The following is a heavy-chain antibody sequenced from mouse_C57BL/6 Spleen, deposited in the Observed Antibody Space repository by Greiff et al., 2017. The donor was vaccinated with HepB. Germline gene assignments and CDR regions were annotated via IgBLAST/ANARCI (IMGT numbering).Heavy chain of an antibody. CDR1: GFTFSDYG. CDR2: ISSGSSTI. J-gene: IGHJ1*03. Sequence: EVQLMESGGGLVKPGGSLKLSCAASGFTFSDYGMHWVRQAPEKGLEWVAYISSGSSTIYYADTVKGRFTISRDNAKNTLFLQITSLRSEDTAMYYCERLLSNNYGYFDVWGTGTTVTVSS. CDR3: ERLLSNNYGYFDV. V-gene: IGHV5-17*01. D-gene: IGHD2-1*01.